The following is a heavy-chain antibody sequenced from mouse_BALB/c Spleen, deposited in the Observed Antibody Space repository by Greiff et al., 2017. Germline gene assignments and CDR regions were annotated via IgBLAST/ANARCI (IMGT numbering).Heavy chain of an antibody. CDR1: GISITTGNYR. J-gene: IGHJ2*01. D-gene: IGHD2-14*01. V-gene: IGHV3-5*02. Sequence: EVKLMESGPGLVKPSQTVSLTCTVTGISITTGNYRWSWIRQFPGNKLEWIGYIYYSGTITYNPSLTSRTTITRDTSKNQFFLEMNSLTAEDTATYYCARDVDRYFDYWGQGTTLTVSS. CDR3: ARDVDRYFDY. CDR2: IYYSGTI.